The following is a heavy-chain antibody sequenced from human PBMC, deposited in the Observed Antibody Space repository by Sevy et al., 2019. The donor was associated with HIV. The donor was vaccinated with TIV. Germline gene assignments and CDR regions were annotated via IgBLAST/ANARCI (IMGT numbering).Heavy chain of an antibody. CDR1: AYRIFNNW. J-gene: IGHJ5*02. Sequence: GESLKISCKGSAYRIFNNWVAWVRQMPGKGLEWMGMIYPGNSDTRYSPSFQGQVTISADNSIGTAYLQWSSLKASDTAIYYCARALAAAASSWGQGALVTVSS. CDR3: ARALAAAASS. D-gene: IGHD6-13*01. V-gene: IGHV5-51*01. CDR2: IYPGNSDT.